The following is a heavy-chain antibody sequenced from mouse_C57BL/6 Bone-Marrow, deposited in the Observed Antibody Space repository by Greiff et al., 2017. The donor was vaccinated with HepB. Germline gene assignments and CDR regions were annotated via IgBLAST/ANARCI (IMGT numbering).Heavy chain of an antibody. V-gene: IGHV14-4*01. CDR2: IDPENGDP. Sequence: VQLKQSGAELVRPGASVKLSCTASGFNIKDDYMHWVKQRPEQGLEWIGWIDPENGDPEYASKFQGKATITADTSSNTAYLQLSSLTSEDTAVYYCTTDDYDGDYYDYWGQGTTLTVSA. CDR3: TTDDYDGDYYDY. J-gene: IGHJ2*01. CDR1: GFNIKDDY. D-gene: IGHD2-4*01.